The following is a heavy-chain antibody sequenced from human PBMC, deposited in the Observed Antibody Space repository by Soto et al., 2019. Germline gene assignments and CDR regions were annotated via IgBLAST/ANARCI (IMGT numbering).Heavy chain of an antibody. Sequence: QVQLVESGGGVVQPGRSLRLSCAASGFTFSSYAMHWVRQAPGKGLEWVAVISYDGSNKYYADSVKGRFTISRDNSKNTLYLQMNSLRAEDTAAYYCARAPCGGGSCYSDYYYGMDVWGQGTTVTVSS. CDR2: ISYDGSNK. D-gene: IGHD2-15*01. V-gene: IGHV3-30-3*01. CDR3: ARAPCGGGSCYSDYYYGMDV. CDR1: GFTFSSYA. J-gene: IGHJ6*02.